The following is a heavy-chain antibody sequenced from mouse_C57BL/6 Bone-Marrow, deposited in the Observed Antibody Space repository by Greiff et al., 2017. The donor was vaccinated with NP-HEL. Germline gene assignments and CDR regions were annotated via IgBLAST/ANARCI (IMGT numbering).Heavy chain of an antibody. J-gene: IGHJ2*01. V-gene: IGHV1-42*01. D-gene: IGHD1-1*01. Sequence: VQLQQSGPELVKPGASVKISCKASGYSFTGYYMNWVKQSPEKSLEWIGEINPSTGGTTYNQKFKAKATLTVDKSSSTAYMQLKSLTSEDSAVYYCAKNYCGNPFDYWGQGTTLTVSS. CDR2: INPSTGGT. CDR3: AKNYCGNPFDY. CDR1: GYSFTGYY.